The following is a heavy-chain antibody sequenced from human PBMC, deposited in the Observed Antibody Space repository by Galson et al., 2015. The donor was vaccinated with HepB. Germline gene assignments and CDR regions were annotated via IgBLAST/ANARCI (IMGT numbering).Heavy chain of an antibody. J-gene: IGHJ4*02. CDR3: VRSSGRPDY. CDR2: IDNYGSDL. V-gene: IGHV3-74*01. Sequence: SLRLSCAATDFTLSDYWIHWVRQGPGKGLVWVSRIDNYGSDLIYADSVKGRFTISRDYSKNTVYLQMNSLRAEDTAVYYCVRSSGRPDYWGPGTLVTVSS. CDR1: DFTLSDYW. D-gene: IGHD6-19*01.